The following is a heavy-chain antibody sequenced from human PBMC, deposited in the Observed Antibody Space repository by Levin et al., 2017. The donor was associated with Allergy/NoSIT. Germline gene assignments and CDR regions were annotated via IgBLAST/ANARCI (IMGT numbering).Heavy chain of an antibody. J-gene: IGHJ6*02. D-gene: IGHD3-3*01. CDR3: ARENLYYDFWSAYSPPVLSYYHGMDG. CDR2: IRSKTYGGTT. CDR1: GFTFGDYT. V-gene: IGHV3-49*04. Sequence: PGGSLRLSCTASGFTFGDYTMNWVRQAPGKGLEWIGFIRSKTYGGTTEYAASVNGRFTISRDDSKSIAYLQMNSLKTEDTAVYYCARENLYYDFWSAYSPPVLSYYHGMDGWGQGTTVTVSS.